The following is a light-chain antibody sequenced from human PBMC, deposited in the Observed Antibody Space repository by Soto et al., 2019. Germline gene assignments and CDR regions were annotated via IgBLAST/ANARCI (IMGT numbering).Light chain of an antibody. J-gene: IGKJ5*01. CDR1: QSVSSY. V-gene: IGKV3-11*01. Sequence: EILLTQSPATLSLSPGERATLSCRASQSVSSYLAWYQQKPGQAPRLLIYDASNRATGIPARFSGSGSGKDFTLTISSLETEDFAVYYCQQRSNWPRGITFGHGTRLEIK. CDR2: DAS. CDR3: QQRSNWPRGIT.